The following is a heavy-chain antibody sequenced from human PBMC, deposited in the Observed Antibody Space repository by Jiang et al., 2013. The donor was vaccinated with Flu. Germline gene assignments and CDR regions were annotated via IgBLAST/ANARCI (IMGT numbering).Heavy chain of an antibody. Sequence: KPTQTLTLTCSFSGFSLTTNGVCVSWIRQPPGKALEWLARIDWDDDKFYSTSLKTRLTISKDTSKNQVVLTMTNMDPVDTATYYCARIGSGTPGSSRSWFDPWGQGTPVTVSS. V-gene: IGHV2-70*16. CDR2: IDWDDDK. J-gene: IGHJ5*02. D-gene: IGHD3-10*01. CDR3: ARIGSGTPGSSRSWFDP. CDR1: GFSLTTNGVC.